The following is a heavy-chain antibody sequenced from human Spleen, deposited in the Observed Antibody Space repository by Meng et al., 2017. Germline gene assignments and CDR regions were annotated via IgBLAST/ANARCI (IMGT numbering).Heavy chain of an antibody. J-gene: IGHJ4*02. V-gene: IGHV4-34*01. CDR1: GGSFSDYY. CDR3: ARGPTTMAHDFDY. D-gene: IGHD4-11*01. CDR2: INHSGST. Sequence: QVQFQQWGAGLLKPSETLSLTCVVSGGSFSDYYWSWIRQPPGKGLEWIGEINHSGSTNYNPSLESRATISVDTSKNQFSLKLSSVTAADTAVYYCARGPTTMAHDFDYWGQGTLVTVSS.